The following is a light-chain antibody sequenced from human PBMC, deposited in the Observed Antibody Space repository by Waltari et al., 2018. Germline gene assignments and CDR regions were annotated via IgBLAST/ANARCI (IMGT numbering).Light chain of an antibody. V-gene: IGKV1-5*03. CDR2: KAS. Sequence: DIQMTQSPSTLSASIGDRVTITCRASQSITNWLAWCQQKPGKAPKLLIYKASTLESGVPSRFSGSGSGTEFTLTISSLQPDDFATYYCQQYNNYVATFGQGTKVEIK. CDR3: QQYNNYVAT. J-gene: IGKJ1*01. CDR1: QSITNW.